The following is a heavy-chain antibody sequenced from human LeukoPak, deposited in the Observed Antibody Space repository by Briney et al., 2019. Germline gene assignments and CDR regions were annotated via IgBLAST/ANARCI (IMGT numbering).Heavy chain of an antibody. CDR1: GFTFSSYW. D-gene: IGHD6-13*01. J-gene: IGHJ6*03. Sequence: RPGGSLRLSCAASGFTFSSYWMSWVRQAPGKGLEWVANIKQDGSEKYYVDSVKGRFTITRDHAKTSLYLQMTSLRAEDTAVYYCAARYSSSWYVPYYYMDVWGKGPTVTVSS. CDR3: AARYSSSWYVPYYYMDV. V-gene: IGHV3-7*01. CDR2: IKQDGSEK.